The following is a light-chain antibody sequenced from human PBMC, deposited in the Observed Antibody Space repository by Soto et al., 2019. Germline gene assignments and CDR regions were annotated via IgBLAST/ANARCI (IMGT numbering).Light chain of an antibody. J-gene: IGKJ1*01. CDR2: GAS. CDR1: QSIGSY. Sequence: DIQMTQSPSPLSASVGDRVTITCRASQSIGSYLTWYQQRPGKAPRLLIYGASNLQSGVPSRFSGSGSGTDFTLTISSLQPEDFAVYYCQQYGSSGTFGQGTKVDIK. V-gene: IGKV1-39*01. CDR3: QQYGSSGT.